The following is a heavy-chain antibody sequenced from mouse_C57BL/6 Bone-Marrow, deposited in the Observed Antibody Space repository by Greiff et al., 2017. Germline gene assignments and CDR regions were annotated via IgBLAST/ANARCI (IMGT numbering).Heavy chain of an antibody. CDR3: TNSRITTVD. CDR2: IDPSDSYT. V-gene: IGHV1-69*01. Sequence: QVQLQQPGAELVMPGASVKLSCKASGYTFTSYWMHWVKQRPGQGLEWIGEIDPSDSYTNYNQKFKGKSTLTVDKSSSTAYMQLSSLTSEDTAVYYCTNSRITTVDWGQGTLVTVSA. D-gene: IGHD1-1*01. J-gene: IGHJ3*01. CDR1: GYTFTSYW.